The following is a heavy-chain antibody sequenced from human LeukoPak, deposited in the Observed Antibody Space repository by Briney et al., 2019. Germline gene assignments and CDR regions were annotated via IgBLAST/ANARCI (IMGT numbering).Heavy chain of an antibody. CDR3: ARDMIILQS. D-gene: IGHD3-16*01. CDR1: GFIFSNYW. Sequence: GGSLRLSSSASGFIFSNYWMTWVRQAPGKGLEWVANIKQDGSEKYYVDSVKGRFTISRDNAKKSLYLQMNSLRAEDTAVCFCARDMIILQSWGQGTLVTVSS. J-gene: IGHJ5*02. CDR2: IKQDGSEK. V-gene: IGHV3-7*04.